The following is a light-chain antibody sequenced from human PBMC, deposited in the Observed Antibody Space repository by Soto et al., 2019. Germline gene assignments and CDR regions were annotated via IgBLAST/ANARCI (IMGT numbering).Light chain of an antibody. J-gene: IGKJ1*01. CDR3: QQYYDTPRT. CDR2: WAS. Sequence: DIVMTQSPDSLTVSLGERATINCKSSQSVLYSPNNKNYLAWYQHKPGQPPKLLIYWASIRESGVPDRFSGSGSGTDFTLTISNLQAEDVAVYYCQQYYDTPRTFGQGTKVEIK. CDR1: QSVLYSPNNKNY. V-gene: IGKV4-1*01.